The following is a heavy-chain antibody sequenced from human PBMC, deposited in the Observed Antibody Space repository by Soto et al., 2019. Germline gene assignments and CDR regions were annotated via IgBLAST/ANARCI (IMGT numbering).Heavy chain of an antibody. D-gene: IGHD6-19*01. CDR1: GINFSTYA. Sequence: EVQLLESGGGLVQPGGSLRLSCAASGINFSTYAMSWVRQAPGKGLEWVSTITSLGSTYYPDSVKGRFTISRDNSKNTLYLQMNSLRAEDTAVYYCAKAPHPQWWGQGTLVTVSS. V-gene: IGHV3-23*01. CDR2: ITSLGST. CDR3: AKAPHPQW. J-gene: IGHJ4*02.